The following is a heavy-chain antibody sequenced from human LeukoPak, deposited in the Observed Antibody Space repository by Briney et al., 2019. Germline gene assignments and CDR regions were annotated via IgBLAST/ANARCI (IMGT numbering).Heavy chain of an antibody. CDR2: IYYSGST. J-gene: IGHJ6*02. D-gene: IGHD3-9*01. CDR1: GGSISSYY. Sequence: SETLSLTCTVSGGSISSYYLSRIRQPPGKGLEWIGYIYYSGSTNYNPSFKSRVTISVDTSKNQFSLKLSSVTAADTAVYYCARDRPHVLRYFDWTFNAYYYYYGMDVWGQGTTVTVSS. CDR3: ARDRPHVLRYFDWTFNAYYYYYGMDV. V-gene: IGHV4-59*01.